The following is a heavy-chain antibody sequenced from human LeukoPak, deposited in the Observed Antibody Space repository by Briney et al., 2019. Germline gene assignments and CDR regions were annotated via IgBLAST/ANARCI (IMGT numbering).Heavy chain of an antibody. D-gene: IGHD2-15*01. V-gene: IGHV3-30*03. J-gene: IGHJ4*02. Sequence: GGSLRLSCAASGFTFSSSGMHWVRQAPGTGLEWVAFISHEGSEKYFADSVKGRFTISRDNSKNTLYLQMNSLRDEDTAVYYCATDRGWFFDNWGQGTLVTVAS. CDR3: ATDRGWFFDN. CDR2: ISHEGSEK. CDR1: GFTFSSSG.